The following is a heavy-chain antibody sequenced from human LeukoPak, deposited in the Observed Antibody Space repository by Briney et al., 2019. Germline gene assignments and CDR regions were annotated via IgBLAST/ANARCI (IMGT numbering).Heavy chain of an antibody. J-gene: IGHJ6*04. V-gene: IGHV3-7*03. CDR1: GFTFSNAW. Sequence: PGGSLRLSCAASGFTFSNAWMSWVRQAPGKGLEWVANIKQDGSEKYYVDSAKGRFTIPRDNAKNSLYLQMNSLRAEDTAVYYCARSGNWNGYYYGMDVWGKGTTVTASS. CDR3: ARSGNWNGYYYGMDV. D-gene: IGHD1-1*01. CDR2: IKQDGSEK.